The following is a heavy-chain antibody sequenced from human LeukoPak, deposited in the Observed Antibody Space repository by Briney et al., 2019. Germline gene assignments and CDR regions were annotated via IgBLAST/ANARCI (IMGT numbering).Heavy chain of an antibody. Sequence: GRSLRLSCAASGFTFSTYAMHWVRQAPGKGLEWVAVIWYDGIDKYYADSVKGRFTISRDNSKNTLYLQMNSLRAEDTAVYYCARDGRDGSNNRWFDPWGQGTLVTVSS. CDR2: IWYDGIDK. J-gene: IGHJ5*02. V-gene: IGHV3-33*01. CDR3: ARDGRDGSNNRWFDP. CDR1: GFTFSTYA. D-gene: IGHD5-24*01.